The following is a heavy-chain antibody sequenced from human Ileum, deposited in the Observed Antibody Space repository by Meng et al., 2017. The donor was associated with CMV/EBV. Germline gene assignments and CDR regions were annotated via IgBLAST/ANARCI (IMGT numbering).Heavy chain of an antibody. D-gene: IGHD6-6*01. V-gene: IGHV4-39*07. CDR2: INHSGST. CDR1: GGSISSSSYY. Sequence: GSLRLSCTVSGGSISSSSYYWGWIRQPPGKGLEWIGEINHSGSTNYNPSLKSRVTISVDTSKNQFSLKLSSVTAADTAVYYCARGVGSSSFDYWGQGTLVTVSS. J-gene: IGHJ4*02. CDR3: ARGVGSSSFDY.